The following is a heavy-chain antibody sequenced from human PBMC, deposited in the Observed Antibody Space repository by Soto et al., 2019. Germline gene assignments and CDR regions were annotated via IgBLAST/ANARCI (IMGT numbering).Heavy chain of an antibody. D-gene: IGHD3-3*01. CDR2: MNPNSGNT. Sequence: ASVKVSCKASGYTFTSYDINWVRQATGQGLEWMGWMNPNSGNTGYAQKFQGRVTMTRNTSISTAYMELSSLRSEDTAVYYCARDQHNQLITIFGVVNDAFDIWGQGTMVT. CDR1: GYTFTSYD. V-gene: IGHV1-8*01. J-gene: IGHJ3*02. CDR3: ARDQHNQLITIFGVVNDAFDI.